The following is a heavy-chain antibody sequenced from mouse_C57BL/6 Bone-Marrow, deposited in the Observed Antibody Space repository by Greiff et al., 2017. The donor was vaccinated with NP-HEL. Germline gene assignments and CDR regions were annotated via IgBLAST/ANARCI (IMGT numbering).Heavy chain of an antibody. V-gene: IGHV1-50*01. D-gene: IGHD1-1*01. Sequence: QVQLQQSGAELVKPGASVKLSCKASGYTFTSYWMQWVKQRPGQGLEWIGEIDPSDSYTNYNQKFKGKATLTVDTSSSTAYMQLSSLTSEDSAVYYCARSKDYYGSSSWYFDVWGTGTTVTVSS. CDR1: GYTFTSYW. CDR3: ARSKDYYGSSSWYFDV. CDR2: IDPSDSYT. J-gene: IGHJ1*03.